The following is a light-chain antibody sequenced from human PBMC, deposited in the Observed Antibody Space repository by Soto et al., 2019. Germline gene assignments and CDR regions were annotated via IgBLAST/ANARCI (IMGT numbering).Light chain of an antibody. Sequence: AIRMTQSPSSLSASTGDRVTITCRASQGISSYLAWYQQKPGKAPKLLIYAASTLQSGVPSRFSGSGSGTDFTLHISCLQSEDFATYYCQQYYSYPRTFGQGTRLEIK. CDR1: QGISSY. V-gene: IGKV1-8*01. J-gene: IGKJ5*01. CDR3: QQYYSYPRT. CDR2: AAS.